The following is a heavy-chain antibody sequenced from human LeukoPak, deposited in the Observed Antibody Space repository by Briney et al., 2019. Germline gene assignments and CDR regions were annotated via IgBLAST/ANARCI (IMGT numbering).Heavy chain of an antibody. Sequence: GGSLRLSCAASGFTFSSYWMTWVRQAPGKGLEWVSVIYRGDTTTYYADSVQGRFTISRDNSKNTVYLQMNSLRAEDTAMYYCARDSGPSALDVWSQGTTVTVSS. CDR1: GFTFSSYW. CDR3: ARDSGPSALDV. V-gene: IGHV3-53*01. CDR2: IYRGDTT. J-gene: IGHJ6*02.